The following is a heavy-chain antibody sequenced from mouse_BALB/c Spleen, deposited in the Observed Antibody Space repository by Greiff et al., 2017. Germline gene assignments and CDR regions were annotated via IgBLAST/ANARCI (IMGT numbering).Heavy chain of an antibody. CDR1: GFTFSSYT. Sequence: EVKLVESGGGLVQPGGSLKLSCAASGFTFSSYTMSWVRQTPEKRLEWVAYISNGGGSTYYPDTVKGRFTISRDNAKNTLYLQMSSLKSEDTAMYYCARRDYDGYLDYWGQGTTLTVSS. D-gene: IGHD2-4*01. V-gene: IGHV5-12-2*01. CDR2: ISNGGGST. J-gene: IGHJ2*01. CDR3: ARRDYDGYLDY.